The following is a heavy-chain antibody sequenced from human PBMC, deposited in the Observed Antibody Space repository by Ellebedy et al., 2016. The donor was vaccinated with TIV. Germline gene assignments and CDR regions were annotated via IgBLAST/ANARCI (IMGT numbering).Heavy chain of an antibody. V-gene: IGHV1-18*01. D-gene: IGHD3-22*01. CDR2: ISAYTGNT. CDR1: GYTFTSYG. J-gene: IGHJ1*01. CDR3: ARGGQPRYYDSSGAPEYFQH. Sequence: AASVKVSCKASGYTFTSYGISWVRQAPGQGLEWMGWISAYTGNTNYAQKLQGRVTMTTDTSTSTAYMELRSLRSDDTAVYYCARGGQPRYYDSSGAPEYFQHWGQGTLVTVSS.